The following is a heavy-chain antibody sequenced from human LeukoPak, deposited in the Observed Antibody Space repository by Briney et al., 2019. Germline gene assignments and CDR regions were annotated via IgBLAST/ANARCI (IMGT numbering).Heavy chain of an antibody. Sequence: GGSLRLSCAASGFTFSSYAMNWVRQAPGKGLEWVSRISGSGGSTYYADSVKGRFTISRDNSKNTLYLQMNSLGAADTAVYYCAKVADSFGYMGYFDYWGQGTLLTVSS. CDR3: AKVADSFGYMGYFDY. J-gene: IGHJ4*02. V-gene: IGHV3-23*01. CDR1: GFTFSSYA. D-gene: IGHD5-18*01. CDR2: ISGSGGST.